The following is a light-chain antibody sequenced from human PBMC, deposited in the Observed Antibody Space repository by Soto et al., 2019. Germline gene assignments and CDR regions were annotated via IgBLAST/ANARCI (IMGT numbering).Light chain of an antibody. Sequence: YELTQPPSVSVSPGQTASITCSGDKLGNKYACWYQQKPGQSPVLVIYKDSKRPSGIPERFSGSNSGNTATLTISGTQAMDEADYYCQVWDSSTRVFGGGTKLTVL. CDR3: QVWDSSTRV. CDR2: KDS. CDR1: KLGNKY. V-gene: IGLV3-1*01. J-gene: IGLJ3*02.